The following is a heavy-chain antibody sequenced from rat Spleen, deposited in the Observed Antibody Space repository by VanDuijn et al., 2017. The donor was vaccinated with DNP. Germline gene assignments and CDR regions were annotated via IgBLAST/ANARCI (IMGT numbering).Heavy chain of an antibody. CDR2: ISASGGST. J-gene: IGHJ2*01. Sequence: EVKLVESGGGLVQPGRSLKLSCAASGFNFNDYWMGWVRQAPTGGLEWVATISASGGSTSYRDSVKGRFTISRDDAEKTLYLQMNSLRSDDTATYYCTRDLNFGYNYAFDYWGQGVMVSVSS. D-gene: IGHD1-4*01. V-gene: IGHV5-46*01. CDR1: GFNFNDYW. CDR3: TRDLNFGYNYAFDY.